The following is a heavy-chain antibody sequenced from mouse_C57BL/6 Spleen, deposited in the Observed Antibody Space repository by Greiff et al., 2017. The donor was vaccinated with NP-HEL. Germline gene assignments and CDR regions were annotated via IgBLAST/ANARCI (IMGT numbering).Heavy chain of an antibody. D-gene: IGHD2-2*01. CDR1: GYSIPSGYY. J-gene: IGHJ2*01. V-gene: IGHV3-6*01. CDR2: ISYDGSN. Sequence: EVKLQESGPGLVKPSQSLSLTCSVTGYSIPSGYYWNWIRQFPGNKLEWMGYISYDGSNNYNPSLKNRISITRDTSKNQFFLKLNSVTTEDTATYYCAREDGYDAGFDYWGQGTTLTVSS. CDR3: AREDGYDAGFDY.